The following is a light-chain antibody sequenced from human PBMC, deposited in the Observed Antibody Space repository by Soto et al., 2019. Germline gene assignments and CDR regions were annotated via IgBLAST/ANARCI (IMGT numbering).Light chain of an antibody. Sequence: IHMTQSPSALSASVGDRVTISCRASETISHYLNWYQQKPGKAPKLLIYSASKLQSGVPARFSGSGSGAHFTLTITSLQSEDFATYYCQQSSSTPLTFGGGTKVEIK. CDR3: QQSSSTPLT. CDR2: SAS. CDR1: ETISHY. J-gene: IGKJ4*01. V-gene: IGKV1-39*01.